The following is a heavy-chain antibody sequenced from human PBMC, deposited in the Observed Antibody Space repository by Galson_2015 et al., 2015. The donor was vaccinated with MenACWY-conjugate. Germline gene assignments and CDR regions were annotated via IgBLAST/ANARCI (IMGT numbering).Heavy chain of an antibody. CDR2: IYPGDSDT. CDR1: GYTFAAYW. J-gene: IGHJ4*01. Sequence: QSGAEVTKPGESLLISCRGSGYTFAAYWVAWGRQMPGKGLEWVGIIYPGDSDTRYSPSFQGLVTISADKSITTAYLQWSSLKASDTAIYYCARHRDGYTNDYWGQGTLVTVSS. D-gene: IGHD5-24*01. CDR3: ARHRDGYTNDY. V-gene: IGHV5-51*01.